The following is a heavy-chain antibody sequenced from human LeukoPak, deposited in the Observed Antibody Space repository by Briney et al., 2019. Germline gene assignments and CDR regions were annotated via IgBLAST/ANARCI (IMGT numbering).Heavy chain of an antibody. Sequence: ASVKVSCKASGYTFTSYGISWVRQAPGQGLEWMGWISAYNGNTNYAQKFQGRVTMTTDTSTSTAYMELRSLRSDDTAVYYCARGKLEWELLDYYYYMDVWGKGTTVTVSS. CDR1: GYTFTSYG. J-gene: IGHJ6*03. D-gene: IGHD1-26*01. V-gene: IGHV1-18*01. CDR2: ISAYNGNT. CDR3: ARGKLEWELLDYYYYMDV.